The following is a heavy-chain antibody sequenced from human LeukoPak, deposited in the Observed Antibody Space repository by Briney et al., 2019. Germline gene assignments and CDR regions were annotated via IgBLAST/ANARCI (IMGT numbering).Heavy chain of an antibody. V-gene: IGHV5-51*01. CDR3: ARQLVVPAATYYFDY. CDR1: GCSFTSYW. Sequence: PGESLKISCKGSGCSFTSYWIGWVRQMPGKSLEWMGIIYPGDSDTRYSPSFQGQVTISADKSISTAYLQWSSLKASDTAMYYCARQLVVPAATYYFDYWGQGTLVTVSS. CDR2: IYPGDSDT. D-gene: IGHD2-2*01. J-gene: IGHJ4*02.